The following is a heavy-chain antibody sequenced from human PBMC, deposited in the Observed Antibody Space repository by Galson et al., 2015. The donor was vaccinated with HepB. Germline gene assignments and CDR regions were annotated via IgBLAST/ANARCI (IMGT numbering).Heavy chain of an antibody. D-gene: IGHD6-6*01. J-gene: IGHJ4*02. Sequence: SVKVSCRASGGTFSSYAIFWVRQAPGQGLEWMGGIIPMYDIGNYAQKFQDRVTITADKPTSTAYMELSSLRSDDTAMYYCARAREEYTSSSGLSLWGQGTLVTVSP. V-gene: IGHV1-69*10. CDR1: GGTFSSYA. CDR3: ARAREEYTSSSGLSL. CDR2: IIPMYDIG.